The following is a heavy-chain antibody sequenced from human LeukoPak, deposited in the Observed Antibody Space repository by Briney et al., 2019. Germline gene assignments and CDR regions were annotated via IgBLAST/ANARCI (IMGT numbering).Heavy chain of an antibody. V-gene: IGHV5-51*01. J-gene: IGHJ6*02. CDR2: ICPGDSDT. Sequence: GESLKISCKGSGYSFTSYWIGWVRQMPGKGLEWMGIICPGDSDTRYNPSFQGQVTISADKSINTAYLQWSSLKASDTAMYYCGKHMHRGGDYYYGMDVWGQGTSVTVSS. CDR3: GKHMHRGGDYYYGMDV. D-gene: IGHD1-14*01. CDR1: GYSFTSYW.